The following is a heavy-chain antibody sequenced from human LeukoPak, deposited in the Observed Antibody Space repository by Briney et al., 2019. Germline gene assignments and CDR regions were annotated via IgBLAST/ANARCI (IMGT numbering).Heavy chain of an antibody. V-gene: IGHV3-23*01. CDR3: AKGWYCGGDCYSGYFQH. D-gene: IGHD2-21*01. J-gene: IGHJ1*01. CDR2: ISGNGGST. Sequence: PGGSLRLSCAASGFTFSSYAMSWVRQAPGKGLEWVSAISGNGGSTYYADSVKGRFTISRDNSKNTLYLQMNSLRAEDTAVYYCAKGWYCGGDCYSGYFQHWGQGTLVTVSS. CDR1: GFTFSSYA.